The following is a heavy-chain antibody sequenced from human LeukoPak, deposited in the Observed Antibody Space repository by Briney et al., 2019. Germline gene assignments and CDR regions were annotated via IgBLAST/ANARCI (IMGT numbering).Heavy chain of an antibody. D-gene: IGHD5-24*01. CDR3: AKVREMATITGIDY. V-gene: IGHV3-23*01. Sequence: GGSLRLSCAASGFTFSSYAMSWVRQAPGKGLEWVSAISGSGGSTYYADSVKGRFTISRDNSKNTLYLQMNSLRAEDTAVYYCAKVREMATITGIDYWGQGTLVTVSS. CDR2: ISGSGGST. CDR1: GFTFSSYA. J-gene: IGHJ4*02.